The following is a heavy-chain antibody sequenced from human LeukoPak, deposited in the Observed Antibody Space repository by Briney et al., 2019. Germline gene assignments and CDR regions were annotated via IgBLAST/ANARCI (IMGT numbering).Heavy chain of an antibody. CDR3: AREGDTHWFDP. CDR2: ITSGGTYT. J-gene: IGHJ5*02. Sequence: GGSLRLSCAASGFTFSTYNMNWVRQAPGKGLEWVSSITSGGTYTYYADSVKGRFTTSRDNAKNSLYLQMNSLRAEDTAVYYCAREGDTHWFDPWGQGTLVTVSS. V-gene: IGHV3-21*01. D-gene: IGHD3-16*01. CDR1: GFTFSTYN.